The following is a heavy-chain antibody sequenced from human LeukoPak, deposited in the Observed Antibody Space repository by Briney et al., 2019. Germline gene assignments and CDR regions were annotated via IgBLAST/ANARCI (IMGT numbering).Heavy chain of an antibody. CDR2: ISGSGGST. CDR1: GFTFSSYA. V-gene: IGHV3-23*01. Sequence: GGSLRLSCAASGFTFSSYAMSWVRQAPGKGLEWVSAISGSGGSTYYADSVKGRFTISRDNSKNTLYLQMNSLRAEDAAVYYCVKDLGTVTIGLLGYWGQGTLVTVSS. D-gene: IGHD4-17*01. J-gene: IGHJ4*02. CDR3: VKDLGTVTIGLLGY.